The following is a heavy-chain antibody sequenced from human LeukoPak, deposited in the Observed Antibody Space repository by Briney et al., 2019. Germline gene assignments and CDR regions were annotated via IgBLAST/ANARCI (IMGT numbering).Heavy chain of an antibody. Sequence: ASVKVSCKASGYTSISYLIHWVRQAPGQGLEWMGRVNPNDGSTIYAQRFQGRVTMTRDTSTNTVYLDLTSLRSDDTAVYYCAKEREGTYYFDYWGQGTLVTVSS. V-gene: IGHV1-46*01. CDR3: AKEREGTYYFDY. J-gene: IGHJ4*02. CDR1: GYTSISYL. D-gene: IGHD1-26*01. CDR2: VNPNDGST.